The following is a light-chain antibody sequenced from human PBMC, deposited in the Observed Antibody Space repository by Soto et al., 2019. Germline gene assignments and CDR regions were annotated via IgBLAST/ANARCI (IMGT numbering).Light chain of an antibody. J-gene: IGKJ1*01. CDR3: QQHGTYST. V-gene: IGKV1-5*03. Sequence: DIQMTQSPSTLSASVGDRVTITCRASRSISVWLAWYQQKPGKAPKLLIYKASSLESGVPSRFSGSGSGTEFTLTISSLQPDDFATYYCQQHGTYSTFGQGTKVDIK. CDR1: RSISVW. CDR2: KAS.